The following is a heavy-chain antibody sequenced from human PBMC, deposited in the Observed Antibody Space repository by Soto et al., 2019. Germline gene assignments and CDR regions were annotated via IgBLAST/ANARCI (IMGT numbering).Heavy chain of an antibody. D-gene: IGHD3-16*01. CDR1: GGTFSSYA. CDR3: ARGQTGGGWGYYFDY. J-gene: IGHJ4*02. Sequence: QVQLVQSGAEVKKPGSSVKVSCKASGGTFSSYAIDWVRQAPGQGLEWMGGIIPIFGTADYAQKFQGRVTITAAESTSTAYMELSSLRSEDTAVYYWARGQTGGGWGYYFDYWGQGTLVTVSS. V-gene: IGHV1-69*12. CDR2: IIPIFGTA.